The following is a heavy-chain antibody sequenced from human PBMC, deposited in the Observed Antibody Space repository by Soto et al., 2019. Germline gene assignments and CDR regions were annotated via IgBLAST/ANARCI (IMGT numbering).Heavy chain of an antibody. Sequence: PGGSLRLSCAVSGFTFSDYYMTWIRQAPGKGLEWVSYISSSSSYTNYADSVKGRFTISRDNAKNSLYLQMNSLRAEDTAVYYCAREHSSGWYFDYWGQGTLVTVSS. J-gene: IGHJ4*02. CDR1: GFTFSDYY. D-gene: IGHD6-19*01. CDR3: AREHSSGWYFDY. CDR2: ISSSSSYT. V-gene: IGHV3-11*05.